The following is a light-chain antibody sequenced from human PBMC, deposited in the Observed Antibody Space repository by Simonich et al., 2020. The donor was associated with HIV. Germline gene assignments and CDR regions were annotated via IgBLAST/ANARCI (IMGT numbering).Light chain of an antibody. CDR2: GSS. J-gene: IGKJ5*01. CDR3: QQYNNWLPIT. V-gene: IGKV3-15*01. CDR1: PSVSSN. Sequence: EIVMTQSPATLSVSPGERVTISCRANPSVSSNLCWYQKKPGQAPGPLIYGSSTRATGIPARFSGSGSGTEFTLTISSLQSEDFAVYYCQQYNNWLPITFCQGTRLEIK.